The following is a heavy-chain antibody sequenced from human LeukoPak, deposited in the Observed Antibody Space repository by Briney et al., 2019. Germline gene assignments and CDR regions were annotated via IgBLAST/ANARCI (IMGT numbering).Heavy chain of an antibody. D-gene: IGHD1-26*01. CDR3: ARLSSPVGPTR. CDR1: GYSSSSYF. Sequence: SETLSLTCTVSGYSSSSYFWSWIRQPAGKGLQWIGRIYSGGSTNYNPSLKSRVTMTLDKSKRQVSLRLNSVTAADTAVYYCARLSSPVGPTRWGRGTLVTVSS. CDR2: IYSGGST. J-gene: IGHJ4*02. V-gene: IGHV4-4*07.